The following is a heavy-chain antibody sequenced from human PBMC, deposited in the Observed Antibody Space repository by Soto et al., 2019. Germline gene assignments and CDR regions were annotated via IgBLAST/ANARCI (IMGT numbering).Heavy chain of an antibody. CDR3: ARAAKTTVTPSNWFDP. J-gene: IGHJ5*02. CDR1: GGSISSGGYY. CDR2: IYYSGST. Sequence: QVQLQESGPGLVKPSQTLSLTCTVSGGSISSGGYYWSWIRQHPGKGLEWIGYIYYSGSTYYNPSLKSRVTISVDTSKNQFSLKLSSVTAADTAVYYCARAAKTTVTPSNWFDPWGQGTLVTVSS. D-gene: IGHD4-17*01. V-gene: IGHV4-31*03.